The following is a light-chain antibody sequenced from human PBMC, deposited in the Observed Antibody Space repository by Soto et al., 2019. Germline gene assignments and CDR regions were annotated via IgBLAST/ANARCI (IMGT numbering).Light chain of an antibody. CDR1: VGAYDY. Sequence: QSALTQPASVSGSPGQSITISCTGVGAYDYVSWYQHHPGKAPKFIFYDVTNRPSGVSNRFSGSRSGNTASLTISGLQVEDEAHYYCSSYTTSSTPPDVFGTGTKLTVL. V-gene: IGLV2-14*03. J-gene: IGLJ1*01. CDR3: SSYTTSSTPPDV. CDR2: DVT.